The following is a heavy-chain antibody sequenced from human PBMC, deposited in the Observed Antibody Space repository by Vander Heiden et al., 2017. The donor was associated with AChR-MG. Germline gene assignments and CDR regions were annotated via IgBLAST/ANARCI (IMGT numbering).Heavy chain of an antibody. J-gene: IGHJ4*02. CDR2: IRSKANSYAT. D-gene: IGHD6-6*01. V-gene: IGHV3-73*02. Sequence: EVQLVESGGGLVQPGGSLKLSCAASGFSFSGTAMHWVRQASGKGLEWVGRIRSKANSYATAYAASVKGRFTISRDDSKNTAYLQMNSMKTEDTAVYYCTRAVQDSSSSTFDYWGQGTLVTVSS. CDR1: GFSFSGTA. CDR3: TRAVQDSSSSTFDY.